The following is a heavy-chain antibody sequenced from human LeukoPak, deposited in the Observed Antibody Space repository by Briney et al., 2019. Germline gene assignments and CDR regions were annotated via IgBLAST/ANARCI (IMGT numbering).Heavy chain of an antibody. J-gene: IGHJ4*02. Sequence: GGSLRLSCAASGFTFSSYSMNWIRQAPGKGLEWVSSISSSTSYIYYADSVKGRFTISKDNAKNSLYLQMNSLRAEDTAVYYCAIEIDYYDSSGYPNYWGQGTLVTVSS. CDR1: GFTFSSYS. CDR3: AIEIDYYDSSGYPNY. CDR2: ISSSTSYI. V-gene: IGHV3-21*04. D-gene: IGHD3-22*01.